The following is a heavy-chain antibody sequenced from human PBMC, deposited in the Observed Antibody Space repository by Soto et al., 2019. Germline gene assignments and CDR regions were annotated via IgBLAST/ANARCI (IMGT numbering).Heavy chain of an antibody. Sequence: QVQLVQSGAEVKRPGASVRISCRASGYSFTRYAVHWVRQAPGQRFEWRGWIDAGNSRTKYSQNFQGRVIITRDAAANTAFMELSGLRSDDTAMYYCARGRWSQTTADYYLDYWGQGNLVTVSS. CDR2: IDAGNSRT. J-gene: IGHJ4*02. D-gene: IGHD6-13*01. CDR3: ARGRWSQTTADYYLDY. CDR1: GYSFTRYA. V-gene: IGHV1-3*01.